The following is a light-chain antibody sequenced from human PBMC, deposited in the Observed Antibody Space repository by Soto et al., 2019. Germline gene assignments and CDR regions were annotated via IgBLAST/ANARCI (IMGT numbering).Light chain of an antibody. CDR2: EVT. CDR1: SSDVGGYDY. Sequence: QSVLTQPASVSGSPGQSIAISCTSTSSDVGGYDYVSWYQQHPDKAPKLIIYEVTKRPSGVSNRFSGSKSGNTASLTISGLQPDDEADYYCSSHTSGDTRVFGSGTKLTVL. V-gene: IGLV2-14*01. J-gene: IGLJ1*01. CDR3: SSHTSGDTRV.